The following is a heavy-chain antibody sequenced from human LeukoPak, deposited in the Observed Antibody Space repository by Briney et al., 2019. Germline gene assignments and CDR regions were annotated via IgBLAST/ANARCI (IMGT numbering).Heavy chain of an antibody. CDR1: GFSFSTYG. D-gene: IGHD2-15*01. J-gene: IGHJ4*02. CDR3: AKDGCSGGSCQADY. CDR2: ISSDASNQ. V-gene: IGHV3-30*18. Sequence: GRSLRLSCVASGFSFSTYGMHWVRQAPGKELEWVAVISSDASNQHYTDSVKGRFAISRDNPRNTLYLQMNSLRYEDTAVYYCAKDGCSGGSCQADYWGQGTLVTVSS.